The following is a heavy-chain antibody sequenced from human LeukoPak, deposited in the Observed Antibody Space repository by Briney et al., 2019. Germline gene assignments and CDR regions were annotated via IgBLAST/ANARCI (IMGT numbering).Heavy chain of an antibody. J-gene: IGHJ4*02. CDR3: ARQMGYYYDSSIGGVDY. Sequence: GGSLRLSCAASGFTFSSYEMNWVRQAPGKGLDWVSSISSSSGYIYYADSVKGRFTISRDNAKNSLYLQMNSLRAEDTAVYYCARQMGYYYDSSIGGVDYWGQGTLVTVSS. D-gene: IGHD3-22*01. V-gene: IGHV3-21*01. CDR1: GFTFSSYE. CDR2: ISSSSGYI.